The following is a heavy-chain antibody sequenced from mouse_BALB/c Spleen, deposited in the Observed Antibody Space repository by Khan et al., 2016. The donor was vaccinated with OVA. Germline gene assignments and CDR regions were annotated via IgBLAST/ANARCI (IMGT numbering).Heavy chain of an antibody. CDR2: IYYSGTG. J-gene: IGHJ1*01. CDR3: ARDYGSLYWFFDV. V-gene: IGHV3-5*02. Sequence: EVQLQESGPGLVKPSQTVSLTCTVTGISITSGNYRWSWIRQFPGNKLEWIGNIYYSGTGTYNPSLTSRTTITRDTSKNQFFLEMNSLTAEDTATYNCARDYGSLYWFFDVWGEGTTVTVSS. CDR1: GISITSGNYR. D-gene: IGHD1-1*01.